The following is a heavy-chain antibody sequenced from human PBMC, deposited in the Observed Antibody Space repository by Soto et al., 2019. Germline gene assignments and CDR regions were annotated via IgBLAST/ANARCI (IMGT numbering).Heavy chain of an antibody. CDR2: INHSGST. J-gene: IGHJ6*02. D-gene: IGHD3-3*01. CDR3: ARGRYYDFWSGYWTNYYGMDV. Sequence: KSSETLSLTCAVYGGSFSGYYWSWIRQPPGKGLEWIGEINHSGSTNYNPSLKSRVTISVDTSKNQFSLKLSSVTAADTAVYYCARGRYYDFWSGYWTNYYGMDVWGQGTTVTVSS. V-gene: IGHV4-34*01. CDR1: GGSFSGYY.